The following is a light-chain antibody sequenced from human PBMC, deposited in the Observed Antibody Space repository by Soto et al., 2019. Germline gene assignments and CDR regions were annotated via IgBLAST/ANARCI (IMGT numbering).Light chain of an antibody. V-gene: IGKV3-20*01. CDR3: PQYGSSRT. CDR1: QSVSSSY. Sequence: ENVLAQAAATQSMFQRERATHSCRASQSVSSSYLAWYQQKPGQATRLLIYGASSRATGIPDRFSGSGSGTDFTLTFSRLEPEDMAVYYCPQYGSSRTCGQGTKVDIK. CDR2: GAS. J-gene: IGKJ1*01.